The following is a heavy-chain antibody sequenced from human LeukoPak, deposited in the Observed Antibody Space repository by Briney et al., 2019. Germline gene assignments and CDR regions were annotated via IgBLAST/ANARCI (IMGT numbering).Heavy chain of an antibody. CDR3: ASWGDYYGSGHRNAFDI. Sequence: SETLSLTCTVSGGSISSYYWSWIRQPPGKGLEWIGYIYYSGSTNYNPSLKNRVTISVDTSKNQFSLKLSSVTAADTAVYYCASWGDYYGSGHRNAFDIWGQGTMVTVSS. CDR2: IYYSGST. J-gene: IGHJ3*02. D-gene: IGHD3-10*01. V-gene: IGHV4-59*01. CDR1: GGSISSYY.